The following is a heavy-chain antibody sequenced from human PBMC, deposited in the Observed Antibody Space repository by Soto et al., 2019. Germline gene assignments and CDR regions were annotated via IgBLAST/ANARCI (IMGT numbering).Heavy chain of an antibody. CDR3: ARDPLRGTIFGVVIIYYYGMDV. D-gene: IGHD3-3*01. CDR1: GFTFSSYG. Sequence: SLRLSCAASGFTFSSYGMHWVRQAPGKGLEWVAVIWYDGSNKYYADSVKGRFTISRDNSKNTLYLQMNSLRAEDTAVYYCARDPLRGTIFGVVIIYYYGMDVWGQGTTVTVSS. V-gene: IGHV3-33*01. CDR2: IWYDGSNK. J-gene: IGHJ6*02.